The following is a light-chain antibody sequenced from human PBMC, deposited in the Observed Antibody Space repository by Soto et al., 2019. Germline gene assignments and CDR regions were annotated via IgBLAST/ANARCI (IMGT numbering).Light chain of an antibody. CDR2: DNS. CDR3: QLWDSSSDHWV. Sequence: SYVVTQATSVSVAPGQTARITCGGNNIGSKSVHWYQQKPGQAPVLVVYDNSDRPSGIPERFSGSNSGNTATLTISRVEAGDEADYYCQLWDSSSDHWVFGGGTQLTVL. J-gene: IGLJ3*02. CDR1: NIGSKS. V-gene: IGLV3-21*02.